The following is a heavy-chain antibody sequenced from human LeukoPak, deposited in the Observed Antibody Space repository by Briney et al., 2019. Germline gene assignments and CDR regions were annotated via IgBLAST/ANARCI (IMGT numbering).Heavy chain of an antibody. CDR1: GFTCSSYA. CDR2: ISGSGGST. V-gene: IGHV3-23*01. Sequence: PGGSLRLSCAASGFTCSSYAMSWVRQAPGKGLEWVSAISGSGGSTYYADSVKGRFTISRDNSKNTLYLQMNSLRAEDTAVYYCAKAGDFWSGFDYWGQGNLVTVSS. J-gene: IGHJ4*02. CDR3: AKAGDFWSGFDY. D-gene: IGHD3-3*01.